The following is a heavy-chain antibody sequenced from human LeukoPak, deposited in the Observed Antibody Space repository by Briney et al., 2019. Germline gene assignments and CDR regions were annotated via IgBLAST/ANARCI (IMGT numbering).Heavy chain of an antibody. CDR2: ISSRSSTI. V-gene: IGHV3-48*04. Sequence: PGGSLRLSCAASGFTFSNFGVNWVRQAPGKGLEWVSYISSRSSTIYYADSVKGRFTISRDNAKNSLYLQMNSLRAEDTAVYYCARGPYYDFWSGSYYYYYMDVWGKGTTVTVSS. CDR3: ARGPYYDFWSGSYYYYYMDV. D-gene: IGHD3-3*01. CDR1: GFTFSNFG. J-gene: IGHJ6*03.